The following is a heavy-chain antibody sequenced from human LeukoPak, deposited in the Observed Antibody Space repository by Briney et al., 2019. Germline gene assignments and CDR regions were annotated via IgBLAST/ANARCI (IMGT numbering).Heavy chain of an antibody. V-gene: IGHV4-59*01. CDR3: ARDIVKSSGWNYYHGMDV. Sequence: SETLSLTCTVSGGSISTYYWSWIRQPPGKGLEWIGYIYYSGSTYYSPSLKSRVTISVDTSKNQFSLKLSSVTAADTAVYYCARDIVKSSGWNYYHGMDVWGQGTTVTVTS. J-gene: IGHJ6*02. CDR1: GGSISTYY. CDR2: IYYSGST. D-gene: IGHD6-19*01.